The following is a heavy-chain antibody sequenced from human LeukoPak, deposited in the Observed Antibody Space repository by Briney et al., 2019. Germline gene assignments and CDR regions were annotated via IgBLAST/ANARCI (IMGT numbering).Heavy chain of an antibody. CDR2: ISGSGGST. J-gene: IGHJ6*02. D-gene: IGHD6-19*01. Sequence: GGSLRLSCAASGFTFSSYAMSWVHQAPGKGLEWVSAISGSGGSTYYADSVKGRFTISRDNSKNTLYLQMNSLRAEDTAVYYCAKGIAVAGTHIPYYYYYYGMDVWGQGTTVTVSS. V-gene: IGHV3-23*01. CDR1: GFTFSSYA. CDR3: AKGIAVAGTHIPYYYYYYGMDV.